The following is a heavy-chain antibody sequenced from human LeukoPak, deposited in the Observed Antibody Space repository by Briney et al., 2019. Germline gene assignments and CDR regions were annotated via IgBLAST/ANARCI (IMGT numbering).Heavy chain of an antibody. J-gene: IGHJ6*03. CDR2: INPSGGST. Sequence: ASVKVSCKASGYTFTGYYMHWVRQAPGQGLEWMGWINPSGGSTSYAQKFQGRVTMTRDMSTSTVYMELSSLRSEDTAVYYCASRRDGYNPYYYYMDVWGKGTTVTVSS. CDR3: ASRRDGYNPYYYYMDV. D-gene: IGHD5-24*01. CDR1: GYTFTGYY. V-gene: IGHV1-46*01.